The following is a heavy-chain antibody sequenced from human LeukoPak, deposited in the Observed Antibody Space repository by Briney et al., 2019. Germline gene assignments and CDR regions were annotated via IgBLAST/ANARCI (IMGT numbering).Heavy chain of an antibody. D-gene: IGHD3-10*01. Sequence: SETLSLTCAVYGGSFSGYYWSWIRQPPGKGLEWIGEINHNGSTNYNPSLKSRVTISVDTSKNQFSLKLSSVTAADTAVYYCARGRVLLWFGELPGGNYFDYWGQGTLVTVSS. V-gene: IGHV4-34*01. CDR2: INHNGST. CDR3: ARGRVLLWFGELPGGNYFDY. CDR1: GGSFSGYY. J-gene: IGHJ4*02.